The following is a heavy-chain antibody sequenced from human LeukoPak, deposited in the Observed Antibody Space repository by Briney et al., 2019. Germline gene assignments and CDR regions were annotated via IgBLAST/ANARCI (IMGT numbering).Heavy chain of an antibody. Sequence: PSETLSLTCTLSGGSIISSNHYWAWIRQPPGKGLESIGIIYYSRSTYYNPSLQSRLTISVDTSKNQVSLKLTSVTAADTAVYYCARLNWFGDRYFDYWGQGTLATVSS. CDR3: ARLNWFGDRYFDY. V-gene: IGHV4-39*01. CDR1: GGSIISSNHY. J-gene: IGHJ4*02. D-gene: IGHD3-10*01. CDR2: IYYSRST.